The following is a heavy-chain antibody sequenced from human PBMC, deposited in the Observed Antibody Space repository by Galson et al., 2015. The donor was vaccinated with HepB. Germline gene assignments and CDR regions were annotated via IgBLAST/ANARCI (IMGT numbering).Heavy chain of an antibody. CDR2: ISSSSTTI. CDR3: GRDQSIAARPGGFDP. J-gene: IGHJ5*02. Sequence: SLRLSCAASTFIFSTYSMNWVRQAPGKGLEWVSYISSSSTTIYYADSAKGRFTISRNNAKNSLYLQMNSLRAEDTAVYYCGRDQSIAARPGGFDPWGQGTLVTVSS. CDR1: TFIFSTYS. D-gene: IGHD6-6*01. V-gene: IGHV3-48*04.